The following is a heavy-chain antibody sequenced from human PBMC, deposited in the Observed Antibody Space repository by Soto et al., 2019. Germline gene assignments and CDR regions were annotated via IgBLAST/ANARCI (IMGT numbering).Heavy chain of an antibody. V-gene: IGHV4-39*01. CDR1: GGSIRSSGYY. D-gene: IGHD2-2*01. Sequence: SETLSFTCTVSGGSIRSSGYYWGWIRRPPGMGMEWIGSIFHSGSTLYTPSLNGRVTISVDTSKNQFSLKMTSVTAADTAVYYCARHATYCSSNSCYEFDFWGQGSLVTVSS. CDR2: IFHSGST. J-gene: IGHJ4*02. CDR3: ARHATYCSSNSCYEFDF.